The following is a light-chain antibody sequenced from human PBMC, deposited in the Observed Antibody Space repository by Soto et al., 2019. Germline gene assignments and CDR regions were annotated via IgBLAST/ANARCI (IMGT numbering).Light chain of an antibody. Sequence: QSVLTQPPSVSAAPGQKVTISCSGSSSNIESNYVSWYQQLPGTAPKLLICDNNKRPSGIPDRFSGSKSDTSATLGITGLQTGDEADYYCATWDSTLSAVVFGGGTQRPS. CDR3: ATWDSTLSAVV. CDR1: SSNIESNY. V-gene: IGLV1-51*01. CDR2: DNN. J-gene: IGLJ2*01.